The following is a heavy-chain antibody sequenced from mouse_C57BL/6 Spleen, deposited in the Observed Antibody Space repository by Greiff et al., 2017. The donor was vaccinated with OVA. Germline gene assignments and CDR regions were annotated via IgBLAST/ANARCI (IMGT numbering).Heavy chain of an antibody. CDR2: ISSGSSTI. J-gene: IGHJ4*01. V-gene: IGHV5-17*01. D-gene: IGHD1-1*01. Sequence: EVQLVESGGGLVKPGGSLKLSCAASGFTFSDYGMHWVRQAPEKGLEWVAYISSGSSTIYYADTVKGRFTISRDNAKNTLFLQMTSLRSEDTAMYYCARYYRVYYAMDYWGQGTSVTVSS. CDR3: ARYYRVYYAMDY. CDR1: GFTFSDYG.